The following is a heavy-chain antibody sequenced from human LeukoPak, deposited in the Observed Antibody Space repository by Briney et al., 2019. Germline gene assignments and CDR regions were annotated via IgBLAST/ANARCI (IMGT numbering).Heavy chain of an antibody. J-gene: IGHJ6*03. CDR1: GGTFSSYA. D-gene: IGHD3-3*01. CDR2: IIPIFGTA. V-gene: IGHV1-69*13. Sequence: SVKVSCKASGGTFSSYAISWVRRAPGQGLEWMGGIIPIFGTANYAQKFQGRVTITADESTSTAYMELSSLRSEDTAVYYCARTVLRFLEWLTYMDVWGKGTTVTVSS. CDR3: ARTVLRFLEWLTYMDV.